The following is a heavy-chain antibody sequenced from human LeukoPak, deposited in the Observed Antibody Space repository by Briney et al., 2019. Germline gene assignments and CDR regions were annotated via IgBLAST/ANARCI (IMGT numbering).Heavy chain of an antibody. J-gene: IGHJ6*02. CDR1: GRSISCSRLY. CDR2: IYYSGST. Sequence: SDPLSLPCTVSGRSISCSRLYWGWLRQPPGKGLECSGSIYYSGSTYYNPSLRSQFTISVDTSKNLSALKLSSVTAANTAVYYCARAAPNNYYGSGSPLDYYYGMDVWGQGTTVTVSS. V-gene: IGHV4-39*01. D-gene: IGHD3-10*01. CDR3: ARAAPNNYYGSGSPLDYYYGMDV.